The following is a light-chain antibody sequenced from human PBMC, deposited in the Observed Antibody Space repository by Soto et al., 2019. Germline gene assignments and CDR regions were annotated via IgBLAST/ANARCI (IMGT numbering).Light chain of an antibody. J-gene: IGKJ4*01. V-gene: IGKV1-27*01. CDR2: YAS. Sequence: DIQMTQSPSSLSASVGDRVTLTCRASQDISHFLAWYQQRPGKVPKLLMYYASTLQSGVPSRFSGSGSGTEFTLTISSLQPEDVATYYCQQLNSYPRTFGGGTKVDIK. CDR1: QDISHF. CDR3: QQLNSYPRT.